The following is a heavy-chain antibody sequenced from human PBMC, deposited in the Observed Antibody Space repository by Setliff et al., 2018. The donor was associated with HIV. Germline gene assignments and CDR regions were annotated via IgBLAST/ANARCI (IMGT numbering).Heavy chain of an antibody. J-gene: IGHJ4*02. V-gene: IGHV1-69*13. Sequence: SVKVSCKASGGTFGIYGISWVRQAPGQGLEWVGGTIPMFGTANYAQKFQGRVTITADESTNTGYMELSGLRFEDTAVYYCAREPACSSTSCPKVLDYWGQGTLVTVSS. CDR2: TIPMFGTA. CDR3: AREPACSSTSCPKVLDY. D-gene: IGHD2-2*01. CDR1: GGTFGIYG.